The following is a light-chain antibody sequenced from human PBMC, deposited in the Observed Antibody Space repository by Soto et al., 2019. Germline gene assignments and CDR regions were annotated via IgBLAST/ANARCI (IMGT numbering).Light chain of an antibody. CDR1: QSVSSN. CDR2: GAS. CDR3: QQYNTWTPIT. J-gene: IGKJ5*01. V-gene: IGKV3-15*01. Sequence: EIVMTQSPATLSVSPGERATLSCRASQSVSSNLAWYQQKPGQAPRLLIFGASTRATGIPARFSGSGSGTEFTLTISSMQSEDFAVYYCQQYNTWTPITFGPGTRLDIQ.